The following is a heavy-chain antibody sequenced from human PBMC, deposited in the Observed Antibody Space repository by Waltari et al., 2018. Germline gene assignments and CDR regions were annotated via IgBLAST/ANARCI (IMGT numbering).Heavy chain of an antibody. V-gene: IGHV1-69-2*01. CDR2: VDPADSET. CDR1: GYTFTDYY. D-gene: IGHD4-4*01. J-gene: IGHJ5*02. CDR3: ATVVTTVPTYWFDP. Sequence: EVQLVQSGAEVKKPGATVKISCKASGYTFTDYYIHWVQQAPGTGLEWTGRVDPADSETIYAEKLQGRVTITADTATDTAYMELSSLRSEDTAVYYCATVVTTVPTYWFDPWGQGTLVTVSS.